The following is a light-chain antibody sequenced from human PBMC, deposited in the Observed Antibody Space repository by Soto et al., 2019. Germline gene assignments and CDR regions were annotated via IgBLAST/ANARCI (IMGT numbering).Light chain of an antibody. CDR2: DAS. Sequence: DLQMTQSPSSLSASLGDRVTITCQASRDISVYLNWYQQKPGKPPKLLVYDASNLQTGVPSRFSGSVSGTHFTFTISSLQPEDIATYYCQQYDNLPPYTFGQGTTLEIK. CDR3: QQYDNLPPYT. J-gene: IGKJ2*01. V-gene: IGKV1-33*01. CDR1: RDISVY.